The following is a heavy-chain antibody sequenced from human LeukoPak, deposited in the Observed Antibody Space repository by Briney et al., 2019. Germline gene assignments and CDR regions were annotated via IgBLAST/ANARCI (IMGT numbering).Heavy chain of an antibody. V-gene: IGHV4-34*01. CDR2: INHSGST. J-gene: IGHJ4*02. CDR1: GGSISSYY. Sequence: SETLSLTCTVSGGSISSYYWSWIRQPPGKGLEWIGEINHSGSTNYNPSLKSRVTISVDTSKNQFSLKLSSVTAADAAVYYCASTFKERGYNYGSFDYWGQGTPVTVSS. D-gene: IGHD5-18*01. CDR3: ASTFKERGYNYGSFDY.